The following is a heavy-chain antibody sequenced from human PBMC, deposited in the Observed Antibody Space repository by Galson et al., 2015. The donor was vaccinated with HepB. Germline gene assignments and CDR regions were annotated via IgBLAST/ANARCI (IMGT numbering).Heavy chain of an antibody. CDR1: DFNFNDAW. J-gene: IGHJ3*02. D-gene: IGHD1-7*01. CDR3: TTASLELRGLAFDI. Sequence: ASDFNFNDAWMNWVRQAPGQGLEWVGHIKSKIDGETTDFAAPVNGRFTISRDDSKGTVFLHMNNVEAEDTAVYYCTTASLELRGLAFDIWGQGTTVTVSA. V-gene: IGHV3-15*07. CDR2: IKSKIDGETT.